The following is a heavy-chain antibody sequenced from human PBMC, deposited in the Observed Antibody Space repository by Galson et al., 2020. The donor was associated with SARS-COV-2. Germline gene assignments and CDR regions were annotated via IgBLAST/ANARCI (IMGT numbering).Heavy chain of an antibody. Sequence: GGSLRLSCAASGFTFSDHFIDWVRQAPGKGLEWIGRVRNEASSYSTEYAASVRGRFTFSRDDSKNSLYLQMNSLKTEDTAVYYCVRDNTFYGLDSWGQGTLVTVAS. CDR1: GFTFSDHF. J-gene: IGHJ4*02. CDR2: VRNEASSYST. CDR3: VRDNTFYGLDS. V-gene: IGHV3-72*01. D-gene: IGHD4-17*01.